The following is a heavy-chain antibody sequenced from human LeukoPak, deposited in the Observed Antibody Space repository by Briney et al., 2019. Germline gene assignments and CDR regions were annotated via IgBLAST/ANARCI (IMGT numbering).Heavy chain of an antibody. D-gene: IGHD6-13*01. CDR3: ARDSAGNDY. J-gene: IGHJ4*02. Sequence: GGSLRLSCAASGFTFSTYWMSWVRQAPGKGLEWVANIKQDGSEKYYVDSVKGRFTISRGNAKNSLYLQMNSLRAEDTAMYYCARDSAGNDYWGQGTLVTVSS. V-gene: IGHV3-7*01. CDR2: IKQDGSEK. CDR1: GFTFSTYW.